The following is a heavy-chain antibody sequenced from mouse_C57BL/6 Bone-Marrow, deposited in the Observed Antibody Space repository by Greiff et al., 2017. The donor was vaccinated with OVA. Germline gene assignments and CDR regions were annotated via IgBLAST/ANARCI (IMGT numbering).Heavy chain of an antibody. CDR2: IHPNSGST. Sequence: QVQLQQPGAELVKPGASVKLSCKASGYTFTSYWMHWVKQRPGQGLEWIGMIHPNSGSTNYNEKFKSKATLTVDKSSSTAYMQLSSLTSEDSAVYYCARWGVYSNPYAMDYWGQGTSGTVSS. V-gene: IGHV1-64*01. D-gene: IGHD2-5*01. CDR1: GYTFTSYW. CDR3: ARWGVYSNPYAMDY. J-gene: IGHJ4*01.